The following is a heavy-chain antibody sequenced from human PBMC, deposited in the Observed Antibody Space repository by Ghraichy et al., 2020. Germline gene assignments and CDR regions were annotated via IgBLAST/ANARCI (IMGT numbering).Heavy chain of an antibody. J-gene: IGHJ4*02. V-gene: IGHV4-30-2*01. D-gene: IGHD6-13*01. CDR2: IYHSGST. Sequence: TLSLTCAVSGGSISSGGYSWSWIRQPPGKGLEWIGYIYHSGSTYYNPSLKSRVTISVDRSKNQFSLKLSSVTAADTAVYYCARVGSSSWFDYWGQGTLVTVSS. CDR3: ARVGSSSWFDY. CDR1: GGSISSGGYS.